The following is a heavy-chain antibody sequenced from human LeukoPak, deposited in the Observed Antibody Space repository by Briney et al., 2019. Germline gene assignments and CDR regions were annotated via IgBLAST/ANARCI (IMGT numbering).Heavy chain of an antibody. V-gene: IGHV3-74*01. D-gene: IGHD3-16*01. J-gene: IGHJ4*02. Sequence: GGSLRLSCAASGFSFSETWMHWVRQVPGKGLVWVSRIRSDGSDARYAESVKGRFTISRDNAKNTLYLQMNSLRVEDTAVYYCVCLGLGGLSLDWGQGTLVTVSS. CDR1: GFSFSETW. CDR2: IRSDGSDA. CDR3: VCLGLGGLSLD.